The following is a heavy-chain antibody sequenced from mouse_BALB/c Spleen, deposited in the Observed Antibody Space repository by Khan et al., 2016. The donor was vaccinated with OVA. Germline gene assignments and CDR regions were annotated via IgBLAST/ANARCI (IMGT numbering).Heavy chain of an antibody. CDR1: GYSITTDYA. J-gene: IGHJ2*01. CDR2: ISYSGNT. CDR3: ARVYGGDFDY. V-gene: IGHV3-2*02. D-gene: IGHD1-1*01. Sequence: EVKLEVSGPGLVKPSQSLSLTCTVTGYSITTDYAWNWIRQFPGNKLEWMGYISYSGNTKYNPSLKSRISNTRDTSKNQFFLQLKSVTTEDTARYYCARVYGGDFDYWGQGTTLTVSS.